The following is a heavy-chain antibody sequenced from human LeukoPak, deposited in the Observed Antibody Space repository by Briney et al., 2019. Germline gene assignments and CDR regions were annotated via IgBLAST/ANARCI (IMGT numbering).Heavy chain of an antibody. D-gene: IGHD3-22*01. J-gene: IGHJ6*03. CDR3: ARDKGDYYDSSGHRVFYYMDV. Sequence: ASVKVSCKASGYTFTGYYMHWVRQAPGQGLEWMGWINPNSGGTNYAQKFQGRVTMTRDTSISTAYMELSRLRSDDTAVYYCARDKGDYYDSSGHRVFYYMDVWGKGTTVTVSS. CDR1: GYTFTGYY. CDR2: INPNSGGT. V-gene: IGHV1-2*02.